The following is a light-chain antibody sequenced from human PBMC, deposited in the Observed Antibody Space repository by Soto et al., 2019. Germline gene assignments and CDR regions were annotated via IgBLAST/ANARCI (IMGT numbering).Light chain of an antibody. CDR1: QSVLYSSNNKNY. CDR2: WAS. J-gene: IGKJ1*01. V-gene: IGKV4-1*01. CDR3: QQYFTSPQT. Sequence: DIVMTQSPDSLAVSLGERATINCKSSQSVLYSSNNKNYLAWYQQKLGQPPKLLIYWASTRESGVPDRFSGSGSGTDFTLSISTLQAEDVAVYHCQQYFTSPQTFGQGTKVEIK.